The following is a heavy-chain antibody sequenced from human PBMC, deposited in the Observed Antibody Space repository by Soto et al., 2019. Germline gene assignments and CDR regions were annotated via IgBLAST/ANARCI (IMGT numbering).Heavy chain of an antibody. CDR1: GFTFSSYG. V-gene: IGHV3-30*03. CDR2: IAYDGSNK. D-gene: IGHD5-12*01. Sequence: GGSLRLSCVASGFTFSSYGMHWVRQAPGKGLEWVAVIAYDGSNKYYADSVKGRFTISRDNSKNTLYLQMNSLRAEDTAVYYCATVVATITFDYWGQGTLVTVSS. J-gene: IGHJ4*02. CDR3: ATVVATITFDY.